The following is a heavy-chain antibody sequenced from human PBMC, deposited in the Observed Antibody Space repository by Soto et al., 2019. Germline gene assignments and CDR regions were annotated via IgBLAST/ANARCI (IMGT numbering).Heavy chain of an antibody. CDR3: TSPGATRFDP. CDR1: GFTFSGSA. D-gene: IGHD1-26*01. CDR2: IRSKANSYAT. V-gene: IGHV3-73*01. Sequence: EVQLVESGGGLVQPGGSLKLSCAASGFTFSGSAMHWVRQASGKGLEWVGRIRSKANSYATAYAASVKGRFTISRDDSTNTAYLQMNSLKTEDTAVYYCTSPGATRFDPWGQGTLVTVSS. J-gene: IGHJ5*02.